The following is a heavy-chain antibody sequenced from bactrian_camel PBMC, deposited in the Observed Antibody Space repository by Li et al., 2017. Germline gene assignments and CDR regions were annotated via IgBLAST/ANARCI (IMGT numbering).Heavy chain of an antibody. CDR2: FYIGGDTK. Sequence: VQLVESGGGSVQAGGSLRVSCVASGSTYNIRRMGWFRQAPGKEREGVAGFYIGGDTKGYADDVKGRFTISQGNAKNTMYLQMNNLTPEDTGMYYCAASTTIVGTWYNPENQDLWGQGTQVTVS. CDR3: AASTTIVGTWYNPENQDL. J-gene: IGHJ4*01. D-gene: IGHD5*01. CDR1: GSTYNIRR. V-gene: IGHV3S40*01.